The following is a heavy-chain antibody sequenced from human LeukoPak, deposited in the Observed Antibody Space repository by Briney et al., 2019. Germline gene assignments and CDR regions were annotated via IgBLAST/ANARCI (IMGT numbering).Heavy chain of an antibody. D-gene: IGHD6-6*01. J-gene: IGHJ5*02. Sequence: PSETLSPTCTVSDGSISSSGSSWGWIRQPPGKGLEWIGSIYYSGNTYNPSLKSRVTISVDTSKNQFSLNLTSVNAADTAVYYCARVMAARREDLNWFDPWGQGTLVTVSS. V-gene: IGHV4-39*07. CDR3: ARVMAARREDLNWFDP. CDR2: IYYSGNT. CDR1: DGSISSSGSS.